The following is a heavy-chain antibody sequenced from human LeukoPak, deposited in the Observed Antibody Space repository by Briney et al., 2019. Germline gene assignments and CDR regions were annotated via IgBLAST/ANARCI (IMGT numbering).Heavy chain of an antibody. D-gene: IGHD5-18*01. CDR3: VAGVTPFDI. V-gene: IGHV3-30*04. Sequence: GGSLRLSCAASGFTFSSYAMHWVRQAPGKGLEWVAVISYDGSNKYYADSVKGRFTISRDNSKNTLYLQMNSLRAEDTAVYYCVAGVTPFDIWGQGTMVTVSS. CDR1: GFTFSSYA. CDR2: ISYDGSNK. J-gene: IGHJ3*02.